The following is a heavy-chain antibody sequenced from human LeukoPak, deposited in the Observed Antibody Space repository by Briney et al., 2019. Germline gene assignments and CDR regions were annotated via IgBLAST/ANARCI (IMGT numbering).Heavy chain of an antibody. CDR1: GGSFSGYY. CDR3: ARARDGYNWKTFDY. V-gene: IGHV4-34*01. D-gene: IGHD5-24*01. Sequence: SETLSHTCAVYGGSFSGYYWSWIRQPPGKGLEWIGEINHSGSTNYNPSLKSRVTISVDTSKNQFSLKLSSVTAADTAVYYCARARDGYNWKTFDYWGQGTLVTVSS. J-gene: IGHJ4*02. CDR2: INHSGST.